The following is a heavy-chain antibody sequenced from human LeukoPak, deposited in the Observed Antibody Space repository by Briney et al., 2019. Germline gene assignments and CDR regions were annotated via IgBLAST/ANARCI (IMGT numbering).Heavy chain of an antibody. V-gene: IGHV4-30-4*01. D-gene: IGHD6-13*01. CDR2: IYYSGST. Sequence: SETLSLICAVYGGSFSGYYWSWIRQPPGKGLEWIGYIYYSGSTYYNPSLKSRVTISVDTSKNQFSLKLSSVTAADTAVYYCARASYSSLDYWGQETLVTVSS. J-gene: IGHJ4*02. CDR3: ARASYSSLDY. CDR1: GGSFSGYY.